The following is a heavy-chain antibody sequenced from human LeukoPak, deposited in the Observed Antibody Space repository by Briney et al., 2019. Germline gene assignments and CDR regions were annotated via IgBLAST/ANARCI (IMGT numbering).Heavy chain of an antibody. CDR2: ISSSGGST. J-gene: IGHJ4*02. D-gene: IGHD3-10*01. CDR3: ARDAYGSGSSDY. Sequence: GGSLRLSCAASGFTFSTYAMSWVRQAPGKGLEWVSTISSSGGSTYYADSVRGRFTISRDNSKNTLYLQMNSLRAEDTAVYYCARDAYGSGSSDYWGQGTLVTVSS. CDR1: GFTFSTYA. V-gene: IGHV3-23*01.